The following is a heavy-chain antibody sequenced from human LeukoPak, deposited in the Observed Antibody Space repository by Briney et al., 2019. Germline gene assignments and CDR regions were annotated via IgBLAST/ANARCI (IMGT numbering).Heavy chain of an antibody. Sequence: GESLKISCKGSGYSFTSYWIGWLRQMPGKGLEWMGIIYPGDSDTRYGPSFQGQVTISADKSISTAYLQWSSLKASDTAMYYCARQVCGYCSGGSYADWYFDLWGRGTLVTVSS. J-gene: IGHJ2*01. CDR2: IYPGDSDT. CDR1: GYSFTSYW. D-gene: IGHD2-15*01. V-gene: IGHV5-51*01. CDR3: ARQVCGYCSGGSYADWYFDL.